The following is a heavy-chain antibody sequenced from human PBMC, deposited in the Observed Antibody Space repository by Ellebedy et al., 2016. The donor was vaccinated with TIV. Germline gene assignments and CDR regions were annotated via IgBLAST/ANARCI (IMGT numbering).Heavy chain of an antibody. J-gene: IGHJ6*02. CDR3: ARENPSYCSSTSCYYKYYYYYGMDV. V-gene: IGHV1-46*01. Sequence: ASVKVSXXASGGTFSSYAISWVRQAPGQGLEWMGIINPSGGSTSYAQKFQGRVTMTRDTSTSTVYMELSSLRSEDTAVYYCARENPSYCSSTSCYYKYYYYYGMDVWGQGTTVTVSS. D-gene: IGHD2-2*01. CDR2: INPSGGST. CDR1: GGTFSSYA.